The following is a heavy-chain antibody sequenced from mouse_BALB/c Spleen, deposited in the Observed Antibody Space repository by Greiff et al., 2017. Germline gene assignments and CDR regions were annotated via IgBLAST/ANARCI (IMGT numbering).Heavy chain of an antibody. CDR2: IWGDGST. CDR1: GFSLTGYG. V-gene: IGHV2-6-7*01. D-gene: IGHD2-1*01. CDR3: AREGNFYYYAMDY. Sequence: VHLVESGPGLVAPSQSLSITCTVSGFSLTGYGVNWVRQPPGKGLEWLGMIWGDGSTDYNSALKSRLSISKDNSKSQVFLKMNSLQTDDTARYYCAREGNFYYYAMDYWGQGTSVTVSS. J-gene: IGHJ4*01.